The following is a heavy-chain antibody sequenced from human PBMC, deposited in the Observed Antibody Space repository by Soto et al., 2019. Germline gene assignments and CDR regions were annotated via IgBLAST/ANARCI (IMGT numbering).Heavy chain of an antibody. D-gene: IGHD3-16*01. Sequence: ASVKVSCKASGYTFTSYGISWVRQAPGQGLEWMGWISAYNGNTNYAQKLQGRVTMTTDTSTSTAYMELRSLRSDDTAVYCCAIVAPGGLHYYYGMDVWGQGTTVTVSS. CDR3: AIVAPGGLHYYYGMDV. CDR2: ISAYNGNT. CDR1: GYTFTSYG. V-gene: IGHV1-18*01. J-gene: IGHJ6*02.